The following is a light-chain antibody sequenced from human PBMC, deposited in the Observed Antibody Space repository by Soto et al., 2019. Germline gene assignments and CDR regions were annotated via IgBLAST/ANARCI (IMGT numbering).Light chain of an antibody. CDR2: EVS. CDR3: NSFSTTNTLEV. CDR1: SSDVGGYSY. Sequence: QSALTQPASVSGSPGQSITISCTGTSSDVGGYSYVSWYQQHPGKAPKLMIYEVSSRPSGVSDRFSGSKSGNTASLTISGLQAEDEADYYCNSFSTTNTLEVFGTGTKLTVL. V-gene: IGLV2-14*01. J-gene: IGLJ1*01.